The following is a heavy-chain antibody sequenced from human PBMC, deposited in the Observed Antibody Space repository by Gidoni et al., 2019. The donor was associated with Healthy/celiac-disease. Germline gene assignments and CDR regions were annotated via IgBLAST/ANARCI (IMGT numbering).Heavy chain of an antibody. CDR2: INAGNGNT. V-gene: IGHV1-3*01. J-gene: IGHJ4*02. CDR1: GSTFTSYA. CDR3: ARGAFTDYYDSSGYPDY. Sequence: QVPLVQSGAEVKKPGASVKVSCKASGSTFTSYAMHWVRQAPGQRLEWMGWINAGNGNTKYSQKFQGRVTITRDTSASTAYMELSSLRSEDTAVYYCARGAFTDYYDSSGYPDYWGQGTLVTVSS. D-gene: IGHD3-22*01.